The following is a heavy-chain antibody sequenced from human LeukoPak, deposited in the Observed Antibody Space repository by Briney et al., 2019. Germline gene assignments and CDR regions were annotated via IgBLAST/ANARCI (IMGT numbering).Heavy chain of an antibody. V-gene: IGHV1-2*02. Sequence: ASLKSSCKASVYTFTGYYMHWVRQAPGQGLEWMGWIKPNSGGTNYAQKFQGRVTMSRDTSFSKAYMELSRLRYDDTAVYYCASVGYSGYDFGWFDPWGQGTLVTVSS. CDR3: ASVGYSGYDFGWFDP. J-gene: IGHJ5*02. CDR2: IKPNSGGT. D-gene: IGHD5-12*01. CDR1: VYTFTGYY.